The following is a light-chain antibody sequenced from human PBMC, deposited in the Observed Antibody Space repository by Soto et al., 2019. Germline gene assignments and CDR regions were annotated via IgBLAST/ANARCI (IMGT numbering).Light chain of an antibody. CDR2: YDD. Sequence: QSVLTQPPSVSEAPRQRVTISCSGSSSNIGNNAVNWYQQLPGKAPKLLIYYDDLLPSGVSDRFSGSKSGPSASLAISGLQSEDEADYYCAAWDDSLNGVVFGGGTKLPVL. V-gene: IGLV1-36*01. J-gene: IGLJ2*01. CDR1: SSNIGNNA. CDR3: AAWDDSLNGVV.